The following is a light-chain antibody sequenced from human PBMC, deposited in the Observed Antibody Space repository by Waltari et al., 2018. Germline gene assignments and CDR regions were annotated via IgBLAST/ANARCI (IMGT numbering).Light chain of an antibody. J-gene: IGKJ1*01. V-gene: IGKV4-1*01. CDR2: WAS. CDR1: QSVISSFNNKNY. Sequence: DIVMTQSPDSLAVSLGERATINCKSSQSVISSFNNKNYLTWFQQKPGEPPKLLIYWASPRESGVPDRFSGSGSGTDFTLTISGLQAEDVAVYYCQQYSATPPTFGQGTKVEIK. CDR3: QQYSATPPT.